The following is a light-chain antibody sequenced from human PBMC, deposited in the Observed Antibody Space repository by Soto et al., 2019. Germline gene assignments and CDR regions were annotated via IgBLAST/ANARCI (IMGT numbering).Light chain of an antibody. CDR2: AAS. Sequence: AIQMTQSPSSLAGSVGDRLTITCRASQDIGNDLGWYQQKPWKAPKLLIYAASSLQSGVSSRFSASGSGTEFTLTISSLQPEDIATYYCLQVFNFPRAFGQGTKVAIK. CDR1: QDIGND. J-gene: IGKJ1*01. V-gene: IGKV1-6*02. CDR3: LQVFNFPRA.